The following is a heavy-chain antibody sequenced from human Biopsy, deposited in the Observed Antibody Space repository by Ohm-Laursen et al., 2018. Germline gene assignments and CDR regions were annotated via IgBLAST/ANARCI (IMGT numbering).Heavy chain of an antibody. CDR2: SSNKANSYTT. D-gene: IGHD2-15*01. CDR3: ARMVARPGPCSGGTCYPGDDY. V-gene: IGHV3-72*01. Sequence: SLRLSCAASGSTFSDHYMEWVRQAPGKGLEWVGRSSNKANSYTTEYAASVKGRFTISRDESATSMYLQMSGLKTEDTAVYYCARMVARPGPCSGGTCYPGDDYWGQGTLVTVSS. CDR1: GSTFSDHY. J-gene: IGHJ4*02.